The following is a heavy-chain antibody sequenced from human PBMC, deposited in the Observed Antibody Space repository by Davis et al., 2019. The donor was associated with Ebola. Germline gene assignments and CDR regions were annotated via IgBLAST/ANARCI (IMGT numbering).Heavy chain of an antibody. J-gene: IGHJ4*02. CDR2: FYYSANT. D-gene: IGHD5-18*01. Sequence: PSETLSLPCTVSGGSISSGDYYWNWNRPTPGKGLVWIGYFYYSANTFYNPSLKSRVTMSVDTSRYQFSLKLSSVTAADTALYYCARDQGHRYGHYFDYWGQGALVTVSS. CDR1: GGSISSGDYY. CDR3: ARDQGHRYGHYFDY. V-gene: IGHV4-30-4*01.